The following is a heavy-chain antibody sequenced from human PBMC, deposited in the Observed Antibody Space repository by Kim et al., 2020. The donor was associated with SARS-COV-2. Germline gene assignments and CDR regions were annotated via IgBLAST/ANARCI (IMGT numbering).Heavy chain of an antibody. D-gene: IGHD5-12*01. V-gene: IGHV2-5*01. CDR3: AHAAKWIDAFDI. J-gene: IGHJ3*02. Sequence: RYNPALKSRLTITKDTSKNLVVLTMTNMDPVDTATYYCAHAAKWIDAFDIWGQGTMVTVSS.